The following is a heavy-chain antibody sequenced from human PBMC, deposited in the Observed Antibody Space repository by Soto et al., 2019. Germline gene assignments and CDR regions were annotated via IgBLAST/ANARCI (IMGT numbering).Heavy chain of an antibody. CDR1: VLTFSSNY. CDR2: IYTGGST. V-gene: IGHV3-53*01. D-gene: IGHD2-8*02. J-gene: IGHJ6*02. CDR3: ARDGSTGWRTYGMDV. Sequence: GGSLRLSCAASVLTFSSNYMSWVRQAPGMGLEWVSVIYTGGSTYYADSVKGRFTISRDNSKNTLYLQMNSLRDADTAVYYCARDGSTGWRTYGMDVWGQGTTVTVSS.